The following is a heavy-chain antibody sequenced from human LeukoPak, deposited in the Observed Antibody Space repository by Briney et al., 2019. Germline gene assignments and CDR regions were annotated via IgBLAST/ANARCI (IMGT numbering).Heavy chain of an antibody. V-gene: IGHV3-23*01. J-gene: IGHJ4*02. CDR3: AKGGIAAAGTESAYYYDSSGYYYNY. D-gene: IGHD3-22*01. CDR2: ISGSGGGT. Sequence: GGSLRLSCAASGFTFSSYAMSWVRQAPGKGLEWVSAISGSGGGTYYADSVKGRFTISRDNSKKTLYLQMNSLRAEDTAVYYCAKGGIAAAGTESAYYYDSSGYYYNYWGQGTLVTVSS. CDR1: GFTFSSYA.